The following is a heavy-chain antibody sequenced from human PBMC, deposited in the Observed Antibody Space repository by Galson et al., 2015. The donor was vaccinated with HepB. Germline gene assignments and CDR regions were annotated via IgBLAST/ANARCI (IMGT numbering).Heavy chain of an antibody. Sequence: SLTCTVSGGPVSTGGYYWSWIRQPPGKGLEWIGYIYNSGSTKYNTKYNPSLKSRVTISVNTSKNEFSLNLSSVTAADTALYYCARVGYKYGLLFDFWGQGTLVTVSS. J-gene: IGHJ4*02. CDR3: ARVGYKYGLLFDF. CDR1: GGPVSTGGYY. CDR2: IYNSGST. V-gene: IGHV4-61*08. D-gene: IGHD2-15*01.